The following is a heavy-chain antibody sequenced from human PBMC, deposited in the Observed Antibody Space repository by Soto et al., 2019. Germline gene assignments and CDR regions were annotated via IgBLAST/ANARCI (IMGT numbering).Heavy chain of an antibody. CDR3: ARFPRTRVAGTGTDC. V-gene: IGHV4-39*01. CDR1: AVSISSSGDH. CDR2: VVPSGTTY. J-gene: IGHJ4*02. Sequence: QLQLQESGPGLVKPSETLSLTCTVAAVSISSSGDHWGWIRQRPGMGLQWIATVVPSGTTYYYNPALRSPVTTSVDTSNSQFSLKLSSVTAADTAGYYCARFPRTRVAGTGTDCCGQGTLVTVSS. D-gene: IGHD3-3*01.